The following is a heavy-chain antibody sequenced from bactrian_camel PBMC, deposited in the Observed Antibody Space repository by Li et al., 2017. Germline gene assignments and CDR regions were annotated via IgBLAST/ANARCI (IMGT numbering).Heavy chain of an antibody. CDR1: TYDISKSR. Sequence: HVQLVESGGGLVEAGGSLTLSCTSSTYDISKSRMGWFRQSPGDEGLASIAGNGRTRYADSVKGRFTISRDNAKKMVYLQMNSLKSDDTALYYCASGGFAYWGQGTQVTVS. J-gene: IGHJ4*01. V-gene: IGHV3S53*01. CDR3: ASGGFAY. CDR2: IAGNGRT.